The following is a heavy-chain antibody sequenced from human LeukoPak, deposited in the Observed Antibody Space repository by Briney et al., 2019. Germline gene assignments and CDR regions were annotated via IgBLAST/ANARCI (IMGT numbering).Heavy chain of an antibody. V-gene: IGHV4-4*07. CDR3: AGATYYYDSGGSQFPFNF. J-gene: IGHJ3*01. CDR2: IYTSGST. CDR1: GGSISSYY. Sequence: SETLSLTCTVSGGSISSYYWSWIRQPAGKGLEWIGRIYTSGSTNYNPSLKSRVTMSVDTSKNQSSLKLSSVTAADTAVYYCAGATYYYDSGGSQFPFNFWGRGAVVTVSS. D-gene: IGHD3-22*01.